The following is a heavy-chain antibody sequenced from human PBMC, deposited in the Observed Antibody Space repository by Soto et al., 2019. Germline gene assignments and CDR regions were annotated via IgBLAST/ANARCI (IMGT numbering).Heavy chain of an antibody. J-gene: IGHJ4*02. CDR1: GYTFSSYG. V-gene: IGHV1-18*01. CDR2: ISAYSGNT. Sequence: QVQLVQSGAEVKKPGASVKVSCKTYGYTFSSYGLSWVRQAPGQGLEWMGWISAYSGNTVYTQRFKGRLTMATDTSTATAYMELRSLRSDGTAVYYCARDFYESSGYCDYWGQGTLVTVSS. CDR3: ARDFYESSGYCDY. D-gene: IGHD3-22*01.